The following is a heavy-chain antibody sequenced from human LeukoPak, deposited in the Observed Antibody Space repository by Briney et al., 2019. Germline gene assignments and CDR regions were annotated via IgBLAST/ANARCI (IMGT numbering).Heavy chain of an antibody. Sequence: GGSLRLSCAASGFTFSSYSMNWVRQAPGKGLEWVSSISSSSSYIYYADSVKGRFTISRDNAKNSLYLQMNSLRAEDTAVYYCARVGMVRGVINWGQGTLVTVSS. V-gene: IGHV3-21*01. J-gene: IGHJ4*02. CDR2: ISSSSSYI. CDR1: GFTFSSYS. D-gene: IGHD3-10*01. CDR3: ARVGMVRGVIN.